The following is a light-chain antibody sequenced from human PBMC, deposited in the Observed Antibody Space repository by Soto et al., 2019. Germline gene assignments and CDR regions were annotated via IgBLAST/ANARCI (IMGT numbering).Light chain of an antibody. CDR3: AAWDDSLSAVV. CDR1: SSNIGSNY. V-gene: IGLV1-47*01. Sequence: QSVLTQPPSASGTPGQRVTISCSGSSSNIGSNYVYWYQQLPGTAPKLLIYRNNQRPSGVPDRFSGSKSGTSASLAISGLRSEDEADYYCAAWDDSLSAVVFGGGTKLDRP. J-gene: IGLJ2*01. CDR2: RNN.